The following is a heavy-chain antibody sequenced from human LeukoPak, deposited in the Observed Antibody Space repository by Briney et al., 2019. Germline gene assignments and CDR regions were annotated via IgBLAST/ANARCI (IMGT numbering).Heavy chain of an antibody. CDR3: ARGPMVRTNLFDY. J-gene: IGHJ4*02. V-gene: IGHV3-74*03. Sequence: GGSLRLSCAASGFTFSMNWMHWVRQVPGKGLVWVSKINNDGSTKTYADSVKGRFTIPRDNAKNTLYLQMNSLIAEDTAVYYCARGPMVRTNLFDYWGQGTLVTVSS. CDR1: GFTFSMNW. CDR2: INNDGSTK. D-gene: IGHD3-10*01.